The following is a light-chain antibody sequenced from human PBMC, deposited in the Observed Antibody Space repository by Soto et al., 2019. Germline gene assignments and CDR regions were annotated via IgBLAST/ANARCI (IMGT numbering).Light chain of an antibody. Sequence: DIQMTQSPSSLSASVGDRVTITCRASQSISSYLNWYQQKPGKAPKLLIYAASNLQSGVPSRFSGSGSGTDFTLSISSLQPEDFATYYCQQSYRTPLFGPGTKVDIK. CDR3: QQSYRTPL. J-gene: IGKJ3*01. V-gene: IGKV1-39*01. CDR2: AAS. CDR1: QSISSY.